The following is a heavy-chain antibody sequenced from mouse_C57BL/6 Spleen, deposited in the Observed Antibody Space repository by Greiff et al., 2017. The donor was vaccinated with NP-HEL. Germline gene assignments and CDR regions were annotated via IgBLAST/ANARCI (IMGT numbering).Heavy chain of an antibody. D-gene: IGHD1-1*01. J-gene: IGHJ1*03. V-gene: IGHV14-2*01. CDR2: IDPEDGET. CDR3: ARQYYGSRNLYFDV. CDR1: GFNIKDYY. Sequence: EVQLQQSGAELVKPGASVKLSCTASGFNIKDYYMHWVKQRTEQGLEWIGRIDPEDGETKYAPKFQGKATLTADTSSNTAYLQISSLNSEDTAVYYWARQYYGSRNLYFDVWGTGTTVTVSS.